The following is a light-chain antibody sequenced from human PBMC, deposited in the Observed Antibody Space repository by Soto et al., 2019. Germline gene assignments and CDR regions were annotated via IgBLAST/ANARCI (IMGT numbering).Light chain of an antibody. V-gene: IGKV1-39*01. Sequence: DIQMTQSPSSLSASVGDRVTIVCRASQTIRAYLNWYQQKPGKAPNLLIYATSNLQTGVPSRFSGTGFGTYFTLTIDSLQSEDFATYYCQQSYSSPPTFGQGTRVEIK. CDR1: QTIRAY. CDR2: ATS. CDR3: QQSYSSPPT. J-gene: IGKJ1*01.